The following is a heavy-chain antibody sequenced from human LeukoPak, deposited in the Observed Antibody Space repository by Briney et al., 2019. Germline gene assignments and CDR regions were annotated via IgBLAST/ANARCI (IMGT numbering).Heavy chain of an antibody. CDR1: GFTFSDSY. CDR3: ARGYCSGGTCYLFDY. J-gene: IGHJ4*02. D-gene: IGHD2-15*01. V-gene: IGHV3-11*04. Sequence: GGSLRLPCAASGFTFSDSYMSWIRQAPGKGLEWISYISSSGGTIYYADSVKGRFSISRDNAKNSLYLQMNSLRAEDTAVYYCARGYCSGGTCYLFDYWGQGTLVTVSS. CDR2: ISSSGGTI.